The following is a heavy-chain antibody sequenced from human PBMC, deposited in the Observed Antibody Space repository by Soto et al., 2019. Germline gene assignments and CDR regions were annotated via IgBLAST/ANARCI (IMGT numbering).Heavy chain of an antibody. V-gene: IGHV3-13*01. CDR1: GFTFSSYD. Sequence: LRLSCAASGFTFSSYDMHWVRQATGKGLEWVSAIGTAGDTYYPGSVKGRFTISRESAKNSLYLQMNSLRAGDTAVYYCARGSPITMVRGVLGGFDYWGQGTLVTVSS. CDR3: ARGSPITMVRGVLGGFDY. D-gene: IGHD3-10*01. CDR2: IGTAGDT. J-gene: IGHJ4*02.